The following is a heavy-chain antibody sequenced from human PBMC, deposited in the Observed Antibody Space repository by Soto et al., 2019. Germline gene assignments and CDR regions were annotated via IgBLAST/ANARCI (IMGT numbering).Heavy chain of an antibody. CDR2: IKQDGSNK. CDR3: ARPPVEVTSNYFDL. J-gene: IGHJ4*02. V-gene: IGHV3-30-3*01. D-gene: IGHD2-21*02. CDR1: GFTFSTYW. Sequence: PGGSLRLSCAASGFTFSTYWMNWVRQAPGKGLEWVANIKQDGSNKYYADSVKGRFTISRDNSKNTLYLQMNSLRTEDTAVYYCARPPVEVTSNYFDLWGQGTLVTVSS.